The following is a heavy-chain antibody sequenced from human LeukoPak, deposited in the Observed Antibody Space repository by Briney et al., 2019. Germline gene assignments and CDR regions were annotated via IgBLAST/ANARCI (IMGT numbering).Heavy chain of an antibody. V-gene: IGHV3-9*01. Sequence: GGSLRLSCAASGFTFDDYAMHWVRQAPGKGLEWVSGISWNSGSIGYADSVKGRFTISRDNAKNSLYLQMNSLRAEDTALYYCAKGAYSSGWLRIQTYYFDYWGQGTLVTVSS. CDR3: AKGAYSSGWLRIQTYYFDY. CDR1: GFTFDDYA. D-gene: IGHD6-19*01. CDR2: ISWNSGSI. J-gene: IGHJ4*02.